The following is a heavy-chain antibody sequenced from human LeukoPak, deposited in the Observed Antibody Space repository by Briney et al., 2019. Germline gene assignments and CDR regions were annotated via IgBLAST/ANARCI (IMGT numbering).Heavy chain of an antibody. CDR1: GGTFSSYA. D-gene: IGHD5-12*01. J-gene: IGHJ2*01. Sequence: SVKVSCKASGGTFSSYAISWVRQAPGQGLEWMGGIIPIFGTANYAQKFQGRVTITADESTSTAYMELSSLRSEDTAVYYCARPSGYSNQARNWYFDLWGRGTLVTVSS. CDR2: IIPIFGTA. V-gene: IGHV1-69*01. CDR3: ARPSGYSNQARNWYFDL.